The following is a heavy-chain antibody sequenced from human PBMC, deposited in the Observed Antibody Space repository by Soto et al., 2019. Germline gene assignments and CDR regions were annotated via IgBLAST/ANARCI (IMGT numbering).Heavy chain of an antibody. J-gene: IGHJ1*01. D-gene: IGHD3-10*01. CDR3: ARDMVRGLYPEYFQH. Sequence: EVQLVESGGGLVQPGGSLRLSCAASGFTDSSNYMSWVRQAPGKGLEWVSVLYSGGSTYYADSVKGRFTISRDNSKNTLYLQMNSLRAEDTAVYYCARDMVRGLYPEYFQHWGQGTLVTVSS. V-gene: IGHV3-66*01. CDR2: LYSGGST. CDR1: GFTDSSNY.